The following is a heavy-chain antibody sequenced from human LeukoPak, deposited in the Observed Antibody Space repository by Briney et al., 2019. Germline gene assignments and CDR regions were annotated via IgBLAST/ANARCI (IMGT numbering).Heavy chain of an antibody. V-gene: IGHV3-7*01. D-gene: IGHD3-10*01. CDR2: IKQDGSEK. J-gene: IGHJ4*02. CDR1: GFTFSNYW. Sequence: GGSLRLSCAVSGFTFSNYWMSRVRQAPGKGLEWVANIKQDGSEKNYVDSVKGRFTISRDNAKNSLYLQMNSLRAEDTAVYYCARDHYGSGNYYSYFDYWGQGTLVTVSS. CDR3: ARDHYGSGNYYSYFDY.